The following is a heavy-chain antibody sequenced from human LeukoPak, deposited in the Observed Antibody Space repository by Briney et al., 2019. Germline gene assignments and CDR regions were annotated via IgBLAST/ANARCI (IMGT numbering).Heavy chain of an antibody. Sequence: GGSLRLSCTVSGFTVSSDSMSWVRQAPGKGLEWVSYISSSGSTIYYADSVKGRFTISRDNAKNSLYLQMNSLRAEDTAVYYCARDSSVWGSYRYIYDAFDIWGQGTMVTVSS. CDR1: GFTVSSDS. CDR3: ARDSSVWGSYRYIYDAFDI. V-gene: IGHV3-48*04. CDR2: ISSSGSTI. D-gene: IGHD3-16*02. J-gene: IGHJ3*02.